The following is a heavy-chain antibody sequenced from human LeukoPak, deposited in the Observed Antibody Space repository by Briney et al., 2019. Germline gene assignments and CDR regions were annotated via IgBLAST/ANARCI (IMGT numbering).Heavy chain of an antibody. CDR1: GYRFTSDW. J-gene: IGHJ6*02. D-gene: IGHD5-24*01. CDR2: IYPGDSET. Sequence: GESLKISSKGSGYRFTSDWIAWVRQVSGKGLECMGIIYPGDSETRYSPSIEGQVTISVDNSISTAYLQWSSLKASDSAMYYCARHRVEGLDVWGQGTTVTVSS. V-gene: IGHV5-51*01. CDR3: ARHRVEGLDV.